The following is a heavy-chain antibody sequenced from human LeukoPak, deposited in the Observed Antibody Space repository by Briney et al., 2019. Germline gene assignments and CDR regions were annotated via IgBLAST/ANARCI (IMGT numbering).Heavy chain of an antibody. Sequence: SVKLSCKASGGTFSSYAISWVRQAPGQGLEWMGRIIPIFGTANYAQKFQGRVTITTDESTSTAYMELSSLRSEDTAVYYCARDRAVTAIIGNHDFDYLGQGTLVTVSS. CDR1: GGTFSSYA. V-gene: IGHV1-69*05. D-gene: IGHD2-21*02. J-gene: IGHJ4*02. CDR2: IIPIFGTA. CDR3: ARDRAVTAIIGNHDFDY.